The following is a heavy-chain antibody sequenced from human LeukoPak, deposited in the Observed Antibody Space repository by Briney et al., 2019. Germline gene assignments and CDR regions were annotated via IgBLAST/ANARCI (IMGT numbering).Heavy chain of an antibody. Sequence: PGGSLRLSCAASGFTFSSYGMHWVRQAPGKGLEWVAVIWYDGSNKYYAGSVKGRFTISRDNSKNTLYLQMNSLRAEDTAVYYCAKGSLVWWLPPPDYFDYWGQGTLVTVSS. CDR3: AKGSLVWWLPPPDYFDY. CDR2: IWYDGSNK. D-gene: IGHD5-12*01. J-gene: IGHJ4*02. V-gene: IGHV3-33*06. CDR1: GFTFSSYG.